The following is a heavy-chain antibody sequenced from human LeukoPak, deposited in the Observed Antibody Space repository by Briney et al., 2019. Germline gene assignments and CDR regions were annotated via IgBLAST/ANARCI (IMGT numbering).Heavy chain of an antibody. V-gene: IGHV3-53*01. Sequence: GGSLRLSCAASGFTFSTYAISWVRQAPGKGLEWVSVIYSGGSTYYTDSVKGRFTISRDNSKNTLYLQMNGLRAEDTAVYYCASSSSVVVAATLPFDYWGQGTLVTVSS. CDR3: ASSSSVVVAATLPFDY. J-gene: IGHJ4*02. D-gene: IGHD2-15*01. CDR2: IYSGGST. CDR1: GFTFSTYA.